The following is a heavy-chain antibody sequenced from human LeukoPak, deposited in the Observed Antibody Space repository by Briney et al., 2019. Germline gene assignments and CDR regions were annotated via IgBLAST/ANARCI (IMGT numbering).Heavy chain of an antibody. V-gene: IGHV4-59*01. CDR1: GGSISSYY. CDR2: IYHSGST. J-gene: IGHJ4*02. Sequence: SETLSLTCTVSGGSISSYYWSWIRQPAGKGLEWIGSIYHSGSTNYNPSLKSRVTISVDTSKNQLSLKLRSVTAADTAVYYCARENGYKYDYWGQGTLVTVSS. CDR3: ARENGYKYDY. D-gene: IGHD5-24*01.